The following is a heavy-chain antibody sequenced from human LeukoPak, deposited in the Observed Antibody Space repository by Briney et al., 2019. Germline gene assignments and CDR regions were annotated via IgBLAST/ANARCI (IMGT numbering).Heavy chain of an antibody. D-gene: IGHD3-9*01. Sequence: PSETLSLTCTVSGGSISSYYWSWIRQPPGKGLEWIGYIYYSGSTNYNPSLKSRVTISVDTSKNQFSLKLSSVTAADTAVYCCARHFPSSYFDWHSPYYFDYWGQGTLVTVSS. J-gene: IGHJ4*02. CDR2: IYYSGST. V-gene: IGHV4-59*08. CDR3: ARHFPSSYFDWHSPYYFDY. CDR1: GGSISSYY.